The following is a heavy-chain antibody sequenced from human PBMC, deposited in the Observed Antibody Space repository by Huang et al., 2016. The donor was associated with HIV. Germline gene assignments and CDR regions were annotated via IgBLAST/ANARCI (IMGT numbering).Heavy chain of an antibody. CDR3: TRGKGALDY. D-gene: IGHD6-13*01. J-gene: IGHJ4*02. CDR1: GFPFGDFA. Sequence: EVQLVESGGGLVQPGRSLRLSCTASGFPFGDFAMSWFRQAPGKGVDWVGVIRRKASGGTTEYAASVKGRFTISRDDSKSIAYLQMNSLKTEDTAVYYCTRGKGALDYWGQGTLVTVSS. CDR2: IRRKASGGTT. V-gene: IGHV3-49*03.